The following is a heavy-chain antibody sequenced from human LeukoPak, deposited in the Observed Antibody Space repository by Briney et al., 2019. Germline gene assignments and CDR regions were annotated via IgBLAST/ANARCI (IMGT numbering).Heavy chain of an antibody. V-gene: IGHV3-23*01. CDR1: GLTFNNYA. Sequence: GGSLRLSCAVSGLTFNNYAMSWVRQAPGKGLEWVSAISKSGGHTYYAASAKGRFTIYRDNSKNTQYLQMNSLRAEDTAVYYCAREEHDYVWGSYRYYYYYGIDVWGQGTTVTVSS. D-gene: IGHD3-16*02. CDR2: ISKSGGHT. J-gene: IGHJ6*02. CDR3: AREEHDYVWGSYRYYYYYGIDV.